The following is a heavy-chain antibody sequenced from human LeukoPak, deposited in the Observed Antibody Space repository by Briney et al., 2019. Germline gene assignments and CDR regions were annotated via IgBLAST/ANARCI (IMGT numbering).Heavy chain of an antibody. Sequence: SETLSLTCTVSGGSISSSSYYWGWIRQPPGKGLEWIGSIYYSGSTYYNPSLKSRVTISVDTSKNQFSLQLSSVTAADTAVYYCARAIDDSYYFDYWGQGTLVTVSS. CDR3: ARAIDDSYYFDY. D-gene: IGHD3-16*01. J-gene: IGHJ4*02. CDR1: GGSISSSSYY. V-gene: IGHV4-39*01. CDR2: IYYSGST.